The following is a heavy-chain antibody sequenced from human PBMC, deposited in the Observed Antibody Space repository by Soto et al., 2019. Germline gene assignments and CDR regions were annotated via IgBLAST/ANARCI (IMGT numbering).Heavy chain of an antibody. CDR3: AKDPPRIVVVPAAPVNP. Sequence: GGSLRLSCAASGFTCSSYAMSWVRQAPGKGLEWVSAISGSGGSTYYADSVKGRFTISRDNSKNTLYLQMNSLRAEDTAVYYCAKDPPRIVVVPAAPVNPWGQGTLVTVSS. D-gene: IGHD2-2*01. CDR2: ISGSGGST. V-gene: IGHV3-23*01. CDR1: GFTCSSYA. J-gene: IGHJ5*02.